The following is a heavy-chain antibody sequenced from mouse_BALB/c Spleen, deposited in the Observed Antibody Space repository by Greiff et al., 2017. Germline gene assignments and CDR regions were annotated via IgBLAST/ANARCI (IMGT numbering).Heavy chain of an antibody. CDR1: GFTFSSFG. D-gene: IGHD2-1*01. V-gene: IGHV5-17*02. Sequence: DVHLVESGGGLVQPGGSRKLSCAASGFTFSSFGMHWVRQAPEKGLEWVAYISSGSSTIYYADTVKGRFTISRDNPKNTLFLQMTSLRSEDTAMYYCARSHGNYGGGFAYWGQGTLVTVSA. J-gene: IGHJ3*01. CDR2: ISSGSSTI. CDR3: ARSHGNYGGGFAY.